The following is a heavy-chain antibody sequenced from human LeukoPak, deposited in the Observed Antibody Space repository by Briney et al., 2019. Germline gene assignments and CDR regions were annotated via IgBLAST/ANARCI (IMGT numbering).Heavy chain of an antibody. CDR3: ARGSGSFLLDL. CDR2: TYYSGST. V-gene: IGHV4-39*01. CDR1: GGSISRGSYY. D-gene: IGHD1-26*01. Sequence: SETLSLTCTVSGGSISRGSYYWGWIRQPPGKGLEWIGSTYYSGSTYYNPSLKSRVTTSVDMSKNRFSLKLTSATAADTAVYYCARGSGSFLLDLWGQGTLVTVAS. J-gene: IGHJ4*02.